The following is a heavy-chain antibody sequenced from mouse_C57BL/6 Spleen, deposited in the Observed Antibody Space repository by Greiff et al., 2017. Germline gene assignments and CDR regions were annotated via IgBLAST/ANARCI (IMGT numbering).Heavy chain of an antibody. V-gene: IGHV1-15*01. CDR2: IDPETGGT. CDR3: TRGDLGQNYYFDY. Sequence: VQLVESGAELVRPGASVTLSCKASGYTFPDYEMHWVKQTPVHCLEWIGAIDPETGGTAYNQQFKGKAILTADTSSSTAYMALRSLTSEGSAVEYCTRGDLGQNYYFDYWGQGNTRTVSS. J-gene: IGHJ2*01. D-gene: IGHD4-1*01. CDR1: GYTFPDYE.